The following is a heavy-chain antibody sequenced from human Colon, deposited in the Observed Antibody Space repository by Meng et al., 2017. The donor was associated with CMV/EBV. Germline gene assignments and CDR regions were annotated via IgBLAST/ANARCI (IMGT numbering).Heavy chain of an antibody. V-gene: IGHV3-48*03. CDR2: ISNSDDTI. J-gene: IGHJ4*02. CDR3: AKSRGYTVTALSPLDS. CDR1: GFTFSDYE. D-gene: IGHD2-21*02. Sequence: GGSLRLSCVASGFTFSDYEMSWVRQAPGKGLEWIAYISNSDDTIYYADSVKGRFTISRDNAQNSLFLQMTALRADDTALYYCAKSRGYTVTALSPLDSWGQGMLVTVSS.